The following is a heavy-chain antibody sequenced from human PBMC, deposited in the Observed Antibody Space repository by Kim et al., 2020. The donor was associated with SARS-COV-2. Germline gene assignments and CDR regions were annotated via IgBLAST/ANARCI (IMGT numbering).Heavy chain of an antibody. CDR3: AGEGITGTTGLSWFDP. Sequence: SVKGRFTISGDNAKNSLYLQMNSLRDEDTAVYYWAGEGITGTTGLSWFDPWGQGTLVTVSS. V-gene: IGHV3-48*02. J-gene: IGHJ5*02. D-gene: IGHD1-7*01.